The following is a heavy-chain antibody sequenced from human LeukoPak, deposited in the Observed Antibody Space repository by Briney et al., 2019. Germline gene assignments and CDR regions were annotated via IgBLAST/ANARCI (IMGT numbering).Heavy chain of an antibody. Sequence: PSETLSLTCTVSGGSISSYYWSWIRQPSGKGLEWIGYIYYSGSTNYNPSLKSRVTISVDTSKNQFSLKLSSVTAADTAVYYCARGGEYEEDAFDSGGQGTMVTVSS. CDR2: IYYSGST. J-gene: IGHJ3*02. D-gene: IGHD4-17*01. CDR3: ARGGEYEEDAFDS. CDR1: GGSISSYY. V-gene: IGHV4-59*01.